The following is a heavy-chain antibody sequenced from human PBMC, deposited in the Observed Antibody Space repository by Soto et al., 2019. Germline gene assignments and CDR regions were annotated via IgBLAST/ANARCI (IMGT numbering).Heavy chain of an antibody. CDR2: ISGSGGNT. J-gene: IGHJ4*02. CDR1: GFTFSSYA. Sequence: PGGSLRLSCTASGFTFSSYAMSWVRQAPGKGLEWVSSISGSGGNTYYADSVKGRFTISRDNSKNTLYLQMNSLRAEDTAVYYCARDRSASSWYYFAYWGQGPPVTVSS. V-gene: IGHV3-23*01. D-gene: IGHD6-13*01. CDR3: ARDRSASSWYYFAY.